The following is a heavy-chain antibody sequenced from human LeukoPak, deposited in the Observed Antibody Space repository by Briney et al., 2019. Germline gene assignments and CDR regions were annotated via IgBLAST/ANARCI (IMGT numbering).Heavy chain of an antibody. CDR2: IYHSGST. D-gene: IGHD3-9*01. CDR3: ARGPPYYDILTGPRIPSAPVP. CDR1: GGSISSGGYY. J-gene: IGHJ5*02. Sequence: SQTLSLTCTVSGGSISSGGYYWSWIRQPPGKGLEWIGYIYHSGSTYYNPSLKSRVTISVDRSKNQFSLKLSSVTAADTAVYYCARGPPYYDILTGPRIPSAPVPWGQGTLVTVSS. V-gene: IGHV4-30-2*01.